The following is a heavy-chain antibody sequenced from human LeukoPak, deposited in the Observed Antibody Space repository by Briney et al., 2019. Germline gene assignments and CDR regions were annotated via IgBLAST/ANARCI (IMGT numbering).Heavy chain of an antibody. Sequence: PGGSLRLSCTASGFTFSSYSMNWVRQAPGKRPEWLSYITSSSSSIFYADSVKGRFTISRDNAKSSLYLQMNSLRVEDTAVYYCARDRPESGYDNDYWGQGTLVTVSS. CDR3: ARDRPESGYDNDY. CDR2: ITSSSSSI. V-gene: IGHV3-48*04. D-gene: IGHD5-12*01. CDR1: GFTFSSYS. J-gene: IGHJ4*02.